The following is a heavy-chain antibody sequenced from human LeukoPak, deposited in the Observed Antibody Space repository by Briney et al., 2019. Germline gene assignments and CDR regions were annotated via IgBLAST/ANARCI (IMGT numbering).Heavy chain of an antibody. D-gene: IGHD3-22*01. Sequence: GRSLRLSCAASGFTFDDYAMHWVRQAPGKGLEWVSGISWNRGSIDYADSVKGRFTISRDNAKNSLYLQMNSLRGEDTALYYCAKANPDYDSSGYYEGPHDAFDIWGQGTMVTVSS. CDR1: GFTFDDYA. CDR3: AKANPDYDSSGYYEGPHDAFDI. J-gene: IGHJ3*02. V-gene: IGHV3-9*01. CDR2: ISWNRGSI.